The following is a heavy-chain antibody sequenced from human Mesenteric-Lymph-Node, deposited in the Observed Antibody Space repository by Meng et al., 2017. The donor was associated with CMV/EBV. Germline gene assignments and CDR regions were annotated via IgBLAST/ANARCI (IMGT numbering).Heavy chain of an antibody. CDR2: ISYDGSEN. CDR3: AKDKQWLASGYYYGMDV. D-gene: IGHD6-19*01. CDR1: GFTFSAYA. J-gene: IGHJ6*02. V-gene: IGHV3-30*18. Sequence: GGSLRLSCAASGFTFSAYAMHWVRQAPGKGLEWVAVISYDGSENYYGDSVKGRFTISRDNSKNTLYLRMNSLRAEDTAVYYCAKDKQWLASGYYYGMDVWGQGTTVTVSS.